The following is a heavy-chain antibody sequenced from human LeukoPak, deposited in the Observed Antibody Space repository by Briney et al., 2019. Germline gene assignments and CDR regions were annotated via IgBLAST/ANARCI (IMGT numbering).Heavy chain of an antibody. CDR1: GFIVSSNY. D-gene: IGHD6-19*01. Sequence: PGGSLRLSCAVSGFIVSSNYMTWVRQAPGKGLEWVSSLYSGGNTYYAESVRGRFTVSRDKTKNTLYLQMNSLRAEDTAVYYCARGSSSGYLRVKPDSWGQGTLVTVSS. CDR3: ARGSSSGYLRVKPDS. J-gene: IGHJ4*02. V-gene: IGHV3-53*01. CDR2: LYSGGNT.